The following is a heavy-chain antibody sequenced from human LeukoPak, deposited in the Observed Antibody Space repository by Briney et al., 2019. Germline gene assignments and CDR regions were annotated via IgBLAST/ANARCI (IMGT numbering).Heavy chain of an antibody. CDR2: IKSKTDGGTQ. CDR3: TGVSRSSWYDY. V-gene: IGHV3-15*01. Sequence: PGQSLRLSCAASGFTFSNAWMSWVRQAPGKGLEWVGRIKSKTDGGTQDYAAPVKGRFTISRDDSKNTLYLQMNSLKTEDTAVYYCTGVSRSSWYDYWGQGTLVTVAS. CDR1: GFTFSNAW. J-gene: IGHJ4*02. D-gene: IGHD6-13*01.